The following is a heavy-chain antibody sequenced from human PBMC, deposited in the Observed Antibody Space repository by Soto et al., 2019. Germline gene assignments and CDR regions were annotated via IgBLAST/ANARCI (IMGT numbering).Heavy chain of an antibody. D-gene: IGHD2-15*01. CDR1: GYTFTSYA. CDR3: ARDRLEYCSGGSCRPFDY. V-gene: IGHV1-3*01. CDR2: INAGNGNT. J-gene: IGHJ4*02. Sequence: ASVKVSCKASGYTFTSYAMHWVRQAPGQRLEWMGWINAGNGNTKYSQKFQGRVTITRDTSASTAYMELSSLRSEDTAVYYCARDRLEYCSGGSCRPFDYWGQGTLVTVPS.